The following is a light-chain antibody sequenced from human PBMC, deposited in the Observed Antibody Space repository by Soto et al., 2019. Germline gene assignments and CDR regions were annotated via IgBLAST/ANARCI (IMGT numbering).Light chain of an antibody. CDR1: QSVSSN. J-gene: IGKJ5*01. Sequence: EIVMTQSPATLSVSQGERATLSCRASQSVSSNLAWYQQKPGQAPRLLIYGASIRATGIPARFSGSGSGTEFTRTISSLQSEDFAVYYCQQYNNWPRITFGQGTRLEIK. V-gene: IGKV3D-15*01. CDR3: QQYNNWPRIT. CDR2: GAS.